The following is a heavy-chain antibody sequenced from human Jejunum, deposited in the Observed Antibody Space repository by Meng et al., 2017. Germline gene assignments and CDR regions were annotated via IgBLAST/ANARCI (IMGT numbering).Heavy chain of an antibody. CDR2: IHTSGTT. CDR1: GTSIRSYY. V-gene: IGHV4-59*01. J-gene: IGHJ3*02. CDR3: ARDRIAAAGTNLDI. Sequence: LRLSCTVSGTSIRSYYWSWIRQTPGKGLEWIAYIHTSGTTNYNPSLKSRVTISVDTSTNQFSLKLTSVTAADTAVYYCARDRIAAAGTNLDIWGQGAMVTVSS. D-gene: IGHD6-13*01.